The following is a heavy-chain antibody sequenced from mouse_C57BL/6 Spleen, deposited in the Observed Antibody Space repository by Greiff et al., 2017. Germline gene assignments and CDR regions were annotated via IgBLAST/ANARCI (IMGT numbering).Heavy chain of an antibody. V-gene: IGHV1-69*01. J-gene: IGHJ2*01. CDR1: GYTFTSYW. CDR2: IDPSDSYT. D-gene: IGHD1-1*02. Sequence: QVQLQQPGAELVMPGASVKLSCKASGYTFTSYWMHWVKQRPGQGLEWIGEIDPSDSYTNYNQKFKGKSTLTVDKSSSTAYMQLSSLTSEDSAVYYCARGDLGSPHFDYWGQGTTLTVSS. CDR3: ARGDLGSPHFDY.